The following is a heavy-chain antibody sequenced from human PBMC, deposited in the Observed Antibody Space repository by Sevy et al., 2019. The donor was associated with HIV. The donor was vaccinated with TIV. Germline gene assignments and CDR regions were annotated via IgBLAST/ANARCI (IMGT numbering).Heavy chain of an antibody. D-gene: IGHD2-2*01. V-gene: IGHV1-8*01. CDR3: ARFLSTSYYYYHAMDV. CDR2: MNPNSGNT. CDR1: GYTFITYD. Sequence: ASVKVSCKASGYTFITYDINWVRQATGQGLEWMGWMNPNSGNTGYAQKFQGRVTMTRNTSIETDYIELSSLRSENTAGYYCARFLSTSYYYYHAMDVWGQGTTVTVSS. J-gene: IGHJ6*02.